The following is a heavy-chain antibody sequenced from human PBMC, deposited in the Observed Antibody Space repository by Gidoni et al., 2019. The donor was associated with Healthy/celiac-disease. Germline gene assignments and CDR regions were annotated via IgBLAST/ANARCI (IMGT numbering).Heavy chain of an antibody. CDR2: ISWNSGSI. CDR1: GFTFDDYA. CDR3: AKDLYSSGWHYYDY. J-gene: IGHJ4*02. V-gene: IGHV3-9*01. D-gene: IGHD6-19*01. Sequence: EVQLVESGGGLVQPGRSLRLSCAASGFTFDDYAMHWVRQAPGKGLEWVSGISWNSGSIGYADSVKGRFTISRDNAKNSLYLQMNSLRAEDTALYYCAKDLYSSGWHYYDYWGQGTLVTVSS.